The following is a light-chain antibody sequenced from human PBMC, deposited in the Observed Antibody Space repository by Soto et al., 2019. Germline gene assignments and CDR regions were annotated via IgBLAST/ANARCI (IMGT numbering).Light chain of an antibody. CDR1: STGFVSYNR. Sequence: QSALTQPPSVSGSPGQSVTISCTGTSTGFVSYNRVSWYQQPPGTPPKLIIYEASNRPSGVPDRFSGSKSGNTASLTISGPQAADEADYYCSLYTSENTYVFGTGTKVTVL. CDR3: SLYTSENTYV. J-gene: IGLJ1*01. V-gene: IGLV2-18*01. CDR2: EAS.